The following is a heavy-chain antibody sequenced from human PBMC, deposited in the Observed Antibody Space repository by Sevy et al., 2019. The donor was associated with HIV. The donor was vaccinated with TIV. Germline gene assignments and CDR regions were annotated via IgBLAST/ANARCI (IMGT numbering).Heavy chain of an antibody. CDR2: IRSKAYGGTT. J-gene: IGHJ5*02. CDR1: GFTFGDYA. Sequence: GGSLRLSCTASGFTFGDYAMRWFRQAPGKGLEWVGFIRSKAYGGTTEYAASVKGRFTISRDDSKSIAYLQMNSLKTEDTAVYYCTREGSFFSVSWGQGTLVTVSS. D-gene: IGHD3-3*02. V-gene: IGHV3-49*03. CDR3: TREGSFFSVS.